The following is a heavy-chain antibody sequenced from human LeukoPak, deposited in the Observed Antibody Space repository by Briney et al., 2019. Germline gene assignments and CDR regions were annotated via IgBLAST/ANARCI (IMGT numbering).Heavy chain of an antibody. Sequence: ASVKVSCKASGYTFTGYYMHWVRQAPGRGLEWMGWINPNSGGTNYAQKFQGRVTMTRDTSISTAYMELSRLRFDDTAVYYCARDRTLYYYDSSGYHPNWYFDLWGRGTLVTVSS. CDR2: INPNSGGT. CDR1: GYTFTGYY. V-gene: IGHV1-2*02. J-gene: IGHJ2*01. CDR3: ARDRTLYYYDSSGYHPNWYFDL. D-gene: IGHD3-22*01.